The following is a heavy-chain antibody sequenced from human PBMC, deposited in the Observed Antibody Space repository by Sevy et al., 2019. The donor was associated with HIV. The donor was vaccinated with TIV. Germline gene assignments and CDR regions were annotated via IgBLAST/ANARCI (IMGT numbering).Heavy chain of an antibody. D-gene: IGHD2-2*01. CDR2: INESGIT. CDR3: ARSPPVVVVPGAPSWFDP. CDR1: DGSFSGYY. V-gene: IGHV4-34*01. J-gene: IGHJ5*02. Sequence: SETLSLTCAVHDGSFSGYYWNWIRQLPGKGLEWSGEINESGITYYNPSLKSGVTISVDTSKKQFSLKLNSVTAADTAVYFCARSPPVVVVPGAPSWFDPWGQGTLVTVSS.